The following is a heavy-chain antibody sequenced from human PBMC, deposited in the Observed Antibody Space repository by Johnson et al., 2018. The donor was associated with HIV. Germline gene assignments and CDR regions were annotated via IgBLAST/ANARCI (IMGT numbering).Heavy chain of an antibody. CDR3: AKDTGAFDL. J-gene: IGHJ3*01. Sequence: VQLVESGGGLVQPGRSLRLSCAASGFTFDDYAMHWVRQAPGKGLEWVSGISWNSNSIDYADSVKGRFTISRDNAKNSLFLQMNSLRPEDTALYYCAKDTGAFDLWGQGTMVTVSS. V-gene: IGHV3-9*01. CDR1: GFTFDDYA. CDR2: ISWNSNSI.